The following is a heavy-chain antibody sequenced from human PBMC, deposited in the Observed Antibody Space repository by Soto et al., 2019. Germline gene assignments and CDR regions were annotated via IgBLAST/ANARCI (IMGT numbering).Heavy chain of an antibody. D-gene: IGHD3-3*01. CDR2: INAGNGNT. CDR3: AVEESHYDFWSGYYKGPGY. V-gene: IGHV1-3*01. CDR1: GYTFTSYA. Sequence: QVQLVQSGAEVKKPGASVKVSCKASGYTFTSYAMHWVRQAPGQRLEWMGWINAGNGNTKYSQKFQGRVTITRDTSASTAYMELSSLRSEDTAVYYCAVEESHYDFWSGYYKGPGYWGQGTLVTVSS. J-gene: IGHJ4*02.